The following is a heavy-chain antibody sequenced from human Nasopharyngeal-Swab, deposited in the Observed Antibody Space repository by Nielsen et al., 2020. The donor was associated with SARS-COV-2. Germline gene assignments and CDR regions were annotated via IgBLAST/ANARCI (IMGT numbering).Heavy chain of an antibody. CDR2: INGDGRTT. Sequence: GGSLRLSCAASGFTFSTYWLHWVRQAPGKGLVWVARINGDGRTTSYADSLRGRFTISRDNAKSTLYLQMNSLTAEDTAVYYCTRGGNYRHDYWGQGTLVTVSS. CDR3: TRGGNYRHDY. V-gene: IGHV3-74*01. CDR1: GFTFSTYW. D-gene: IGHD4-23*01. J-gene: IGHJ4*02.